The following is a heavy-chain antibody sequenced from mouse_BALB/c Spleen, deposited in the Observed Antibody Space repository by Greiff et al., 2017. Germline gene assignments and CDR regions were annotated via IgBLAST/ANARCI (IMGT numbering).Heavy chain of an antibody. J-gene: IGHJ3*01. Sequence: EVKLEESGPGLVKPSQSLSLTCSVTGYSITSGYYWNWIRQFPGNKLEWMGYISYDGSNNYNPSLKNRISITRDTSKNQFFLKLNSVTTEDTATYYCAFYYRYAWFAYWGQGTLVTVSA. D-gene: IGHD2-14*01. CDR2: ISYDGSN. CDR3: AFYYRYAWFAY. V-gene: IGHV3-6*02. CDR1: GYSITSGYY.